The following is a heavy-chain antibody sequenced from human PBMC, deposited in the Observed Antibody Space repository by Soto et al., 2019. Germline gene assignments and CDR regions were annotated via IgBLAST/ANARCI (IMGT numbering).Heavy chain of an antibody. D-gene: IGHD3-10*01. J-gene: IGHJ6*02. CDR3: ASEVTMVRGATVYYYYGMDV. Sequence: QVQLVQSGAEVKKPGSSVKVSCKASGGTFSSYAISWVRQAPGQGLEWMGGIIPIFGTANYAQKFQGRVTITADESTSTAYMELSSLRSEDTAVYYCASEVTMVRGATVYYYYGMDVWGQGTTVTVSS. V-gene: IGHV1-69*01. CDR1: GGTFSSYA. CDR2: IIPIFGTA.